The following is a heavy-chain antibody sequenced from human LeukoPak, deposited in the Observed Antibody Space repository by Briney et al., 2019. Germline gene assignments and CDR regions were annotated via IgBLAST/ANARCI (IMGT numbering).Heavy chain of an antibody. CDR3: ARDTLLVWFGDLDY. CDR2: INPNSGDT. V-gene: IGHV1-2*02. D-gene: IGHD3-10*01. J-gene: IGHJ4*02. CDR1: GYTFTSYG. Sequence: ASVKVSCKASGYTFTSYGISWVRQAPGQGLEWMGWINPNSGDTNSAQKFEGRVTMTRDTSISTAFMELSSLRSDDTAVYYCARDTLLVWFGDLDYWGQGTLVTVSS.